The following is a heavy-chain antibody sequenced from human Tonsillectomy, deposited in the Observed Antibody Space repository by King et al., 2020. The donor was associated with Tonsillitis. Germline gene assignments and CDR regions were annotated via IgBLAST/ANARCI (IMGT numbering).Heavy chain of an antibody. D-gene: IGHD2-21*01. V-gene: IGHV4-4*07. J-gene: IGHJ4*02. Sequence: VQLQESGPGLVKPSETLSLTCTVSGDSISNYYWSWIRQPAGKGLEWIGRIFPIGSTNTNPPLKIRVTMSVDTSKNQLSLKLSSVTAADTAVYYCAREGMIAILWGQGTLVTVSS. CDR2: IFPIGST. CDR3: AREGMIAIL. CDR1: GDSISNYY.